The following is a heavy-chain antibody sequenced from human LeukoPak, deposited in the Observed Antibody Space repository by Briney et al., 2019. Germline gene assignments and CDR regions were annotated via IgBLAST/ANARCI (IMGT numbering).Heavy chain of an antibody. CDR3: ARDPSGSWQWFDY. Sequence: PGGSLRLSCADSGFTFSRSWMTWVRQAPGKGLEWVANIKEDGSAQNYVDSVKGRFTISRDNAKNTLYLEMKSLRAEDTAVYYCARDPSGSWQWFDYWGQGTLVTVSS. D-gene: IGHD1-26*01. CDR2: IKEDGSAQ. V-gene: IGHV3-7*05. J-gene: IGHJ4*02. CDR1: GFTFSRSW.